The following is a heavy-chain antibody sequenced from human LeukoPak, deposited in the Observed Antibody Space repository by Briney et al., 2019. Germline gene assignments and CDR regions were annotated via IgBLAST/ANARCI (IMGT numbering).Heavy chain of an antibody. D-gene: IGHD2-15*01. V-gene: IGHV3-23*01. CDR2: ISRGGDVT. Sequence: GGSLRLSCAASGFTFSTYAMTWVRQAPGKGLEWVSLISRGGDVTYYADSVKGRFTISRDSSKNTLYLQMYSLRAEDTAVYYCAARPGEVAVPYDYWGQGTLVTVSS. CDR3: AARPGEVAVPYDY. J-gene: IGHJ4*02. CDR1: GFTFSTYA.